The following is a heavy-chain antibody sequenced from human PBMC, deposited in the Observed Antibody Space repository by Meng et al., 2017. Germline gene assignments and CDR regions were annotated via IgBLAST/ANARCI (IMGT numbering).Heavy chain of an antibody. D-gene: IGHD2/OR15-2a*01. CDR1: GFTFGSYG. J-gene: IGHJ2*01. V-gene: IGHV3-33*01. CDR2: IWYDGSNK. Sequence: RGEAGGAVVQPGGSLGRSCAVLGFTFGSYGMHWVRKAPGKRLGWVAVIWYDGSNKYYADSVKGRFTISRDNSKNTLYLQMNSLRAEDTAVYYCARGLSTTYWYFDLWGRGTLVTVSS. CDR3: ARGLSTTYWYFDL.